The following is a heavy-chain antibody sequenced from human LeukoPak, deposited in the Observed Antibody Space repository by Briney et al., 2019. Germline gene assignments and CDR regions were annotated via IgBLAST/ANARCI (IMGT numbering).Heavy chain of an antibody. D-gene: IGHD3-16*02. CDR2: INHSGST. J-gene: IGHJ4*02. Sequence: SETLSLTCAVYGGSFSGYYWSWIRQPPGKGLEWIGEINHSGSTNYNPSPKSRVTISVDTSKNQFSLKLSSVTAADTAVYYCARQLSRWATRGFDYWGQGTLVTVSS. CDR1: GGSFSGYY. CDR3: ARQLSRWATRGFDY. V-gene: IGHV4-34*01.